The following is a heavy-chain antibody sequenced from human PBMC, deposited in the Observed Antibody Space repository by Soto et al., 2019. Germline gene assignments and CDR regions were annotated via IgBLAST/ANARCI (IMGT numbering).Heavy chain of an antibody. Sequence: ASVKVSCKASGYTFTGYYMHWVRQAPGQGLEWMGWINPNSGGTNYAQKFQGWVTMTRDTSISTAYMELSRLRSDDTAVYYCAREVYYDYIWGSYRYTDYFDYWGQGTLVTVS. D-gene: IGHD3-16*02. V-gene: IGHV1-2*04. CDR2: INPNSGGT. CDR1: GYTFTGYY. J-gene: IGHJ4*02. CDR3: AREVYYDYIWGSYRYTDYFDY.